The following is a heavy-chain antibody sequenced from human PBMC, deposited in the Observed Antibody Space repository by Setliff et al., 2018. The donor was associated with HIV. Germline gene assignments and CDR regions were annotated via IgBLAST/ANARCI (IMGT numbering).Heavy chain of an antibody. J-gene: IGHJ1*01. D-gene: IGHD6-13*01. CDR3: ATDPGYSSTWYSESFQH. CDR2: MNPNSGNT. CDR1: GYRFIGHY. V-gene: IGHV1-2*02. Sequence: ASVKVSCKTSGYRFIGHYLHWVRQATGQGLEWMGWMNPNSGNTGYAQKFQGRVTMTRDTSISTAYMELSRLRSDDTAVYYCATDPGYSSTWYSESFQHWGRGTVVTVSS.